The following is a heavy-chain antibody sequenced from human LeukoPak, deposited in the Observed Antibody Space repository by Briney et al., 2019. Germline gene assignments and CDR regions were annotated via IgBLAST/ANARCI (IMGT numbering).Heavy chain of an antibody. D-gene: IGHD3-3*01. CDR2: ISSSGSTI. CDR3: ASYVLRFLEWSYFDY. J-gene: IGHJ4*02. CDR1: GFTFSDYY. Sequence: GGSLRLSCAASGFTFSDYYMSWIRQAPGKGLEWVSYISSSGSTIYYADSVKGRFTISRDNAKNSLYLQMNSLRAEDTAVYYCASYVLRFLEWSYFDYWGQGTLVTVSS. V-gene: IGHV3-11*01.